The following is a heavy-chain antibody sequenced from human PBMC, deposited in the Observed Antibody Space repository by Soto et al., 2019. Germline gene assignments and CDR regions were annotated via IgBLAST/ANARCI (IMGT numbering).Heavy chain of an antibody. D-gene: IGHD3-16*02. CDR2: ISAYNGNT. J-gene: IGHJ3*02. Sequence: ASMKVSCKASGYTITSYGISWVRQAPGQGLEWMGWISAYNGNTNYAQKPQGRVTMTTDTSTSTAYMELRSLRSDGTAVYDCARDCHVYRCGDRAFDIWGQGTMVTVS. V-gene: IGHV1-18*01. CDR1: GYTITSYG. CDR3: ARDCHVYRCGDRAFDI.